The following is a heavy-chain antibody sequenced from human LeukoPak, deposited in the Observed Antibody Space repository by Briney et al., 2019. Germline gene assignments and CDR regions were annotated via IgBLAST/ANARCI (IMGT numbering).Heavy chain of an antibody. CDR2: FDPEDGET. J-gene: IGHJ6*02. D-gene: IGHD4-17*01. Sequence: ASVKVSCKVSGYTLTELSMHWVRQAPGKGREWMGGFDPEDGETIYAQKFQGRVTMTEDTSTDTAYMELSSLRSEDTAVYYCATYGDYVNGVPYYYYYYGMDVWGQGTTVTVSS. V-gene: IGHV1-24*01. CDR3: ATYGDYVNGVPYYYYYYGMDV. CDR1: GYTLTELS.